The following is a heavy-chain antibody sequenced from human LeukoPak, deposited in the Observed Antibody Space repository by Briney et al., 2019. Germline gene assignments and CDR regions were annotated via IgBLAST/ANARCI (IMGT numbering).Heavy chain of an antibody. J-gene: IGHJ4*02. CDR1: GGSISSYY. CDR3: ARSRVAVAGIDY. V-gene: IGHV4-4*07. D-gene: IGHD6-19*01. CDR2: IYTSGST. Sequence: LETLSLTCTVSGGSISSYYWSWIRQPAGKGLEWIGRIYTSGSTNYNPSLKSRVTMSVDTSENQFSLKLSSVTAADTAVYYCARSRVAVAGIDYWGQGTLVTVSS.